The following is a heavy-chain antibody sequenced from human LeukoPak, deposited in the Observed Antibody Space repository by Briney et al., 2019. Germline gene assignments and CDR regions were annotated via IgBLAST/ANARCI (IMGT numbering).Heavy chain of an antibody. CDR3: ARDRYGLDVDTAMVSEY. CDR2: ISSSGSTI. D-gene: IGHD5-18*01. Sequence: PGGSLRLSCAASGFTFSSYWMSWVRQAPGKGLEWVSYISSSGSTIYYADSVKGRFTISRDNAKNSLYLQMNSLRAEDTAVYYCARDRYGLDVDTAMVSEYWGQGTLVTVSS. V-gene: IGHV3-48*04. CDR1: GFTFSSYW. J-gene: IGHJ4*02.